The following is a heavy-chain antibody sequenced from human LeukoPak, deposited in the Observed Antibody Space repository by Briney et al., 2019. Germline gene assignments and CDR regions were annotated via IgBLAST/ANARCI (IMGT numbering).Heavy chain of an antibody. J-gene: IGHJ3*01. CDR3: AGEDIIVVPAATGQAFDV. D-gene: IGHD2-2*01. V-gene: IGHV5-51*01. Sequence: GESLKISCKGSGYSFTSYWVARVRQMPGKGLEWMGIIYPGDSDTRYSPSFQGQVTISVDKSINTAYLQWSSLKASDTAMYYCAGEDIIVVPAATGQAFDVWGQGTMVTVSS. CDR2: IYPGDSDT. CDR1: GYSFTSYW.